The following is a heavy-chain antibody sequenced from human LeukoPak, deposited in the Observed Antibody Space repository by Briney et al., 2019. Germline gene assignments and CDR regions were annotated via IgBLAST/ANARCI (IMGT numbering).Heavy chain of an antibody. CDR2: ISAYNGNT. D-gene: IGHD3-10*01. J-gene: IGHJ6*02. V-gene: IGHV1-18*01. CDR3: ARVQYDYSGSGSYYNPEYYYYGMDV. CDR1: GYTFTSYG. Sequence: ASVKVSCKASGYTFTSYGISWVRQAPGQGLEWMGWISAYNGNTNYAQKFQVRVTMTTDTSTSTAYMELRSLRSDDTAVYYCARVQYDYSGSGSYYNPEYYYYGMDVWGQGTTVTVSS.